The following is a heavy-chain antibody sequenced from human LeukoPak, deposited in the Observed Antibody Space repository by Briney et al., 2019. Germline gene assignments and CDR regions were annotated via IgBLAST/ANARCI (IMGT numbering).Heavy chain of an antibody. J-gene: IGHJ4*02. CDR2: IIPIFGTA. Sequence: SVKVSCKASGGTFSSYAISWVRQAPGQGLEWMGGIIPIFGTANYAQNFQGIVTITADESTSTAYMELSSLGSEDTAVYYCARSMVRGVSDYWGQGTLVTVSS. D-gene: IGHD3-10*01. CDR1: GGTFSSYA. CDR3: ARSMVRGVSDY. V-gene: IGHV1-69*13.